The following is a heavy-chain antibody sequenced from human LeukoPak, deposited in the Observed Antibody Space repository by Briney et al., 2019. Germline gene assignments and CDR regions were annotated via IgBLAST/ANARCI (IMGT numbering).Heavy chain of an antibody. CDR2: LWYDGTNR. Sequence: GGSLRLSCAASGFTFSTYGMHWVRQAPGKGLEWVAVLWYDGTNRYYADSVKDRFTISRDNPKNTLYLQMNSLRAEDTAVYYCARERFDPWGQGTLVTVSS. J-gene: IGHJ5*02. CDR1: GFTFSTYG. V-gene: IGHV3-33*01. CDR3: ARERFDP.